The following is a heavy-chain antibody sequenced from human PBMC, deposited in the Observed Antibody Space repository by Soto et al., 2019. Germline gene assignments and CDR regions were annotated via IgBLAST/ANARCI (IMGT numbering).Heavy chain of an antibody. CDR3: AIERYQEIPDGLDV. D-gene: IGHD2-2*01. J-gene: IGHJ6*01. CDR2: INPQTAGT. Sequence: GASVKVSWKASGYTFTGYYIHWVREAPGQGLELMGWINPQTAGTSYAQKFQGGVTLSRDTSINTAYLELSRLRFDDAAVYFCAIERYQEIPDGLDVRGQGSTDTGSS. CDR1: GYTFTGYY. V-gene: IGHV1-2*02.